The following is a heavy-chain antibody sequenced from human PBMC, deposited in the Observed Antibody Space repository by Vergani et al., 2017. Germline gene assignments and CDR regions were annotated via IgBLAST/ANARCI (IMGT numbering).Heavy chain of an antibody. V-gene: IGHV1-69*11. CDR3: ARDRDVVVPAATSYYYYYMDV. CDR1: GGTFSSYA. D-gene: IGHD2-2*01. CDR2: IIPILGTA. J-gene: IGHJ6*03. Sequence: QVQLVQSGAEVKKPGSSVKVSCKASGGTFSSYAISWVRQAPGQGLEWMGRIIPILGTANYAQKFQGRVTITADESTSTAYMELSSQSSEDTAVYYCARDRDVVVPAATSYYYYYMDVWGKGTTVTVSS.